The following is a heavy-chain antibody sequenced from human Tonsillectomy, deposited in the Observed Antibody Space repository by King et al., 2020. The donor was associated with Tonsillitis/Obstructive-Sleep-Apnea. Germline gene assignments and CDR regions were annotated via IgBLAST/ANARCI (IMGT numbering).Heavy chain of an antibody. V-gene: IGHV3-23*04. J-gene: IGHJ3*02. CDR2: LRGSVGMR. Sequence: VQLVESGGGLVQPGGSLRLSCAASGFTINNYVMTWGRQAPGKGLEWVAVLRGSVGMRYYAASVKGRFTISRDNSKNTLSLQMNSLRVEDTAVYYCAGIVDVVVVSSIGDAFDIWGQGTMVTVSS. D-gene: IGHD2-21*01. CDR1: GFTINNYV. CDR3: AGIVDVVVVSSIGDAFDI.